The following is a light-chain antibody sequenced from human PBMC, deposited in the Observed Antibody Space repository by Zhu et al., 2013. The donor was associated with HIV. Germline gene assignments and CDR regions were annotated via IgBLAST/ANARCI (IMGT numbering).Light chain of an antibody. CDR3: RQRSSWPFT. Sequence: EIVLTQSPGTLSLSPGERATLSCRASQSVSSSHLAWYQHKPGQAPRLLIYDASNRATGVPGRFSGSGSGTAFTLTISSLEPEDFAVYFCRQRSSWPFTFGPGTRVDV. CDR2: DAS. J-gene: IGKJ3*01. CDR1: QSVSSSH. V-gene: IGKV3-11*01.